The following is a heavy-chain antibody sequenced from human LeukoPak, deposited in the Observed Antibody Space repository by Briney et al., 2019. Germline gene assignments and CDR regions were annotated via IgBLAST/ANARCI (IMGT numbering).Heavy chain of an antibody. J-gene: IGHJ5*02. V-gene: IGHV4-4*02. CDR2: IYHSGST. CDR1: GGSISSSNW. Sequence: PSGTLSLTCAVSGGSISSSNWWSWVRQPPGKGLEWIGEIYHSGSTNYNPSLKSRVTISVDKSKNQSSLKLSSVTAADTAVYYCARDQGGDYGVNWFDPWGQGTLVTVSS. CDR3: ARDQGGDYGVNWFDP. D-gene: IGHD4-17*01.